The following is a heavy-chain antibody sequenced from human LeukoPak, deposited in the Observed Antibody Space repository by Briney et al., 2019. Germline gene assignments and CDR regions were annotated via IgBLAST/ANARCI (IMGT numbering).Heavy chain of an antibody. CDR2: ISSSSSYI. D-gene: IGHD3-22*01. CDR1: GFTFSSYS. J-gene: IGHJ3*02. Sequence: GGSLRLSCAASGFTFSSYSMNWVRQAPGKGLEWVSSISSSSSYIYYADSVKGRFTISRDNAKNSLYLQMNSLRAEDTAVYYCAREPKTPLYDSSGDDAFDIWGQGTMVTVSS. CDR3: AREPKTPLYDSSGDDAFDI. V-gene: IGHV3-21*01.